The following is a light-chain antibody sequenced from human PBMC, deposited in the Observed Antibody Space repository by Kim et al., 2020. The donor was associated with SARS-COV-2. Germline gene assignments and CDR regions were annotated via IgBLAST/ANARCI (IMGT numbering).Light chain of an antibody. J-gene: IGLJ2*01. Sequence: VALGQTARITCGGNNIGSKTVHWYQQKPGQAPLLVIYRNNNRPSGIPERFPGSNSGNTATLTISSAQAGDEADYYCQVWDSSTYVVFGGGTQLTVL. V-gene: IGLV3-9*01. CDR2: RNN. CDR3: QVWDSSTYVV. CDR1: NIGSKT.